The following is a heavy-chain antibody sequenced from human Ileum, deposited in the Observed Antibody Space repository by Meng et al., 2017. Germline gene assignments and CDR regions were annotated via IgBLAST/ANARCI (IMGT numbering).Heavy chain of an antibody. V-gene: IGHV4-34*01. CDR1: GGAFSGYY. Sequence: PLLPRGAALLQTSETLSLRCAVSGGAFSGYYWTWIRQSPGKGLEWIGEINRGGNTNYNPSLKSRITMSVDTSKNQFFLNLTSVTPADTAVYYCARAWSSSWSFLDFWGQGGLVTVSS. CDR2: INRGGNT. D-gene: IGHD6-13*01. CDR3: ARAWSSSWSFLDF. J-gene: IGHJ4*02.